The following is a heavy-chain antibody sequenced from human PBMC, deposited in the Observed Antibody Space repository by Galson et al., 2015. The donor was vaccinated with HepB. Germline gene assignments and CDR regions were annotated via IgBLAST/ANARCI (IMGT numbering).Heavy chain of an antibody. CDR1: GGTFSSYT. Sequence: SVKVSCKASGGTFSSYTISWVRQAPGQGLEWMGRIIPILGIANYAQKFQGRVTITADKSTSTAYMELSSLRSEDTAVYYCARDLWHYYDSSGYLVADAFDIWGQGTMVTVSS. V-gene: IGHV1-69*04. D-gene: IGHD3-22*01. CDR2: IIPILGIA. CDR3: ARDLWHYYDSSGYLVADAFDI. J-gene: IGHJ3*02.